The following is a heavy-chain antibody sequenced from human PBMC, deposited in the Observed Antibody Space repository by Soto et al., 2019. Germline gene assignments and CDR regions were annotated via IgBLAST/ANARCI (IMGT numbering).Heavy chain of an antibody. CDR1: GGSFSGYY. CDR3: PRGREVQLWSPACSLDY. CDR2: INHSGST. V-gene: IGHV4-34*01. D-gene: IGHD5-18*01. Sequence: QVQLQQWGAGLLKPSETLSLTCAVYGGSFSGYYWSWIRQRPGQGMGWIGEINHSGSTNYNPSLNRRATLSVDTSKNQFSLQLSAVAAADTAVYYCPRGREVQLWSPACSLDYWGQGTLVTVSS. J-gene: IGHJ4*02.